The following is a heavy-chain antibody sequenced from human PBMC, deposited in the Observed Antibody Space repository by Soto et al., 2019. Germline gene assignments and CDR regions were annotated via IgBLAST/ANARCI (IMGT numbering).Heavy chain of an antibody. CDR3: ATFRKFQWLPVDAFDI. J-gene: IGHJ3*02. D-gene: IGHD6-19*01. CDR1: GYTLTELS. V-gene: IGHV1-24*01. CDR2: FDPEDGET. Sequence: VASVKVSCKVSGYTLTELSMHWVRQAPGKGLEWMGGFDPEDGETIYAQKFQGRVTMTEDTSTDTAYMELSSLRSEDTAVYYCATFRKFQWLPVDAFDIWGQGTMVTVSS.